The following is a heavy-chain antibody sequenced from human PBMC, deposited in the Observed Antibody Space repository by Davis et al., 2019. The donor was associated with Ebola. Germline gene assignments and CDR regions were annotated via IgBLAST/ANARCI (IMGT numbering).Heavy chain of an antibody. J-gene: IGHJ4*02. Sequence: GESLKISCAASRFTFSSYGMHWVRQAPGKGLEWVALISYEGSNKYYADSVKGRFTISRDNSKNTLYLQMNSLRAEDTAVYYCVKEDPGRARDLYDGSSSAFWGQGTLVIVS. CDR3: VKEDPGRARDLYDGSSSAF. CDR1: RFTFSSYG. CDR2: ISYEGSNK. V-gene: IGHV3-30*18. D-gene: IGHD3-10*01.